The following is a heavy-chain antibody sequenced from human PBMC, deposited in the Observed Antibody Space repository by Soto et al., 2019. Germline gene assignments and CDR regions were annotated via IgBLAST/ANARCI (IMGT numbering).Heavy chain of an antibody. CDR3: ARDPLFMPLDY. CDR2: IKQDGSEK. V-gene: IGHV3-7*01. J-gene: IGHJ4*02. Sequence: GGSLRLSCAASGFAFSSYWMSWVRQAPGKGLEWVANIKQDGSEKYYVDSVKGRFTISRDNAKNSLYLQMNSLRAEDTAVYYCARDPLFMPLDYWGQGTLVTVSS. D-gene: IGHD2-2*01. CDR1: GFAFSSYW.